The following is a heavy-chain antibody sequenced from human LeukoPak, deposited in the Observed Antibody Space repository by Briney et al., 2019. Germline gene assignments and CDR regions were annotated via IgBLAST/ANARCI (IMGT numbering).Heavy chain of an antibody. CDR2: IHSDGSST. CDR1: GFTFSNYW. J-gene: IGHJ3*02. CDR3: ARGNAHAFDI. Sequence: GGSLRLSCAASGFTFSNYWMHWVRQAPGKGLVWVSRIHSDGSSTTSADSVKGRFTISRDNAENTLYLQMNSMRAEDTAVYFCARGNAHAFDIWGQGTMVTVSS. V-gene: IGHV3-74*01. D-gene: IGHD1-1*01.